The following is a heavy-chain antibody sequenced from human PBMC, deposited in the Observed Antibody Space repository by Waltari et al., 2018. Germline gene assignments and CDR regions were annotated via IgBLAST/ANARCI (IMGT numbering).Heavy chain of an antibody. J-gene: IGHJ2*01. V-gene: IGHV4-59*01. CDR2: IYYSGST. CDR1: GGSISSYY. CDR3: ARAGDSSGYYYGRYFDL. D-gene: IGHD3-22*01. Sequence: QVQLQESGPGLVKPSETLSLTCTVSGGSISSYYWSWIRQPPGKGLEWIGYIYYSGSTNYNPSLKSRVTISVDTSKNQFSLKLSSVTAADTAVYYCARAGDSSGYYYGRYFDLWGRGTLVTVYS.